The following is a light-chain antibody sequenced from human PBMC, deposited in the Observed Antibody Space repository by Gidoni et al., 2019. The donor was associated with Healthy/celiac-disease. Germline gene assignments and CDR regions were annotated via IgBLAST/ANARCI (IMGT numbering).Light chain of an antibody. CDR2: EGS. V-gene: IGLV2-23*01. Sequence: QSALTQPPSVSGSPGPSITISCTGTSSDVGSYNLVSWYQQHPGKAPKLMIYEGSKRPSGVSKRFSGSKSGNTASLTISGLQAEDEADYYCCSYAGSSTWVFGTGTKVTVL. J-gene: IGLJ1*01. CDR3: CSYAGSSTWV. CDR1: SSDVGSYNL.